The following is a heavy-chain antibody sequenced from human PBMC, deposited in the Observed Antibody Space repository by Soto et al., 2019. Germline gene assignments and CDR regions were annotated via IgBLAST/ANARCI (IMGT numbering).Heavy chain of an antibody. D-gene: IGHD6-19*01. CDR1: GFTFSTYS. Sequence: GGSLRLSCAASGFTFSTYSMNWVRQAPGKGLEWVSYISSSSSTIFYTDSVKGRFTVSRDNAKNSLYLQMNSLRAEDTAVYFCASSVAALRDYGMDVWGQGTTVTVSS. CDR3: ASSVAALRDYGMDV. J-gene: IGHJ6*02. V-gene: IGHV3-48*01. CDR2: ISSSSSTI.